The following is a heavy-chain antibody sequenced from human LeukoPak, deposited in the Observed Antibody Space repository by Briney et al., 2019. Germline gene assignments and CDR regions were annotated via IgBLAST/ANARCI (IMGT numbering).Heavy chain of an antibody. CDR3: AKASTRDTGYYFDS. D-gene: IGHD3-9*01. J-gene: IGHJ4*02. CDR2: ISSGGGDT. V-gene: IGHV3-23*01. CDR1: GFTFSTYA. Sequence: PGGSLRLSCAASGFTFSTYAMSWVRQAPGKGLEWVSSISSGGGDTYYADAVQGRFTISRDNSKNTLYLQLNSLRAEDTARYYCAKASTRDTGYYFDSWGQGTLVSVSS.